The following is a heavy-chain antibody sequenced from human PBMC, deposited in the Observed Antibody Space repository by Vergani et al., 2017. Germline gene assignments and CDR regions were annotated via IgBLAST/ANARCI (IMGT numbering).Heavy chain of an antibody. CDR2: ISNNGSKK. CDR1: GFSFSSHA. D-gene: IGHD3-10*01. CDR3: AKAGSVTSGSRQYNFYMDV. J-gene: IGHJ6*03. Sequence: QVQLAESGGGRVQPGRSLRLSCAASGFSFSSHAIHWVRQAPGKGLEWVVVISNNGSKKYYADSVKGRFTISRDNSKNTLDLQMNSLRTQDTAVYYCAKAGSVTSGSRQYNFYMDVWGKGTTVTVS. V-gene: IGHV3-30*18.